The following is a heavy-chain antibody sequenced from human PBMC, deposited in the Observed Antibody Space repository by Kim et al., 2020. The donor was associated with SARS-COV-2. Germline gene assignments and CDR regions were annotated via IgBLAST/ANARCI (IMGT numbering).Heavy chain of an antibody. D-gene: IGHD3-22*01. CDR1: GGSISSSNW. CDR2: IYHSGST. CDR3: ARVSESITMIVVVRAYYYYGMDV. J-gene: IGHJ6*02. V-gene: IGHV4-4*02. Sequence: SETLSLTCAVSGGSISSSNWWNWVRQPPGKGLEWIGEIYHSGSTNYNPSLKSRVTISVDKSKNQFSLKLSSVTAADTAVYYCARVSESITMIVVVRAYYYYGMDVWGQGTTVTVSS.